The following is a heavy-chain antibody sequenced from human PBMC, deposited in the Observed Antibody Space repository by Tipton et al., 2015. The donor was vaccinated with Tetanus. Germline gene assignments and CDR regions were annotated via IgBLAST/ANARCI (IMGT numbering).Heavy chain of an antibody. V-gene: IGHV3-23*01. J-gene: IGHJ6*02. CDR3: AAQGAAQGGTTVTRIPMDYYYGMDV. Sequence: SLRLSCAASGFTFSNYAMNWIRQAPVKGLEWVSGVSGGGDETHYADSVKGRFTISRDNSKNTLFLQMNSLRAEDTAVYHCAAQGAAQGGTTVTRIPMDYYYGMDVWGQGTTVTVSS. CDR1: GFTFSNYA. CDR2: VSGGGDET. D-gene: IGHD4-17*01.